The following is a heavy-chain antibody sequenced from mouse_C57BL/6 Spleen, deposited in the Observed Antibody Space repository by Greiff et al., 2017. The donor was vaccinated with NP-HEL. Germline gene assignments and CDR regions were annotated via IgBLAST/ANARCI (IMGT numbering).Heavy chain of an antibody. Sequence: VQLQQPGAELVMPGASVKLSCKASGYTFTSYWMHWVKQRPGQGLEWIGEIDPSDSYTNYNQKFKGKSTLTVDKSSSTAYMQLSSLTSEDSAVYYCARSLVEIYDGDYGIAYWGQGTLVTVSA. J-gene: IGHJ3*01. CDR3: ARSLVEIYDGDYGIAY. CDR1: GYTFTSYW. CDR2: IDPSDSYT. D-gene: IGHD2-3*01. V-gene: IGHV1-69*01.